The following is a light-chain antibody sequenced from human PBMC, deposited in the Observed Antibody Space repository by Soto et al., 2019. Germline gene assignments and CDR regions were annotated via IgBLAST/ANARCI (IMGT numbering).Light chain of an antibody. CDR1: QGISPW. Sequence: DIPMTQSPSSVSASVGDRVTVTCRASQGISPWLAWYQQKPGKAPRLLIYAASSLQTGVPSRFSGSGSGTDFTLTINSLQPEDFATYYCQQANSFPWTFGQGTKVEIK. V-gene: IGKV1-12*02. J-gene: IGKJ1*01. CDR2: AAS. CDR3: QQANSFPWT.